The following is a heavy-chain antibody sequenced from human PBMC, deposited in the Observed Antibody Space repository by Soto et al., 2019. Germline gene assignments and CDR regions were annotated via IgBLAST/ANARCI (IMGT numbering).Heavy chain of an antibody. CDR2: ISAYNGNT. D-gene: IGHD6-6*01. V-gene: IGHV1-18*01. CDR1: GYTFTSYG. J-gene: IGHJ3*01. Sequence: ASVKVSCKASGYTFTSYGISWVRQAPGQGLEWMGWISAYNGNTNYAQKLQGRVTMTTDTSTSTAYMELRSLRSDDTALYYWAGDLRRLSSSPPGAFYFWGQGKMGTLS. CDR3: AGDLRRLSSSPPGAFYF.